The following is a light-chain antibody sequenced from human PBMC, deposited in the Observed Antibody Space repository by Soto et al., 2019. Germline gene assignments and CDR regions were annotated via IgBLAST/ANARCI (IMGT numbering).Light chain of an antibody. Sequence: DIQMTQSPSTLSASAGDRVTITCRASQSITIWLAWYQQKPGKAPKLLIYDASTLESGVPSRFSGSGSGTEFTLTISSLQPDDFATYYCKHYNSYSRGTFGPGTKVDIK. CDR3: KHYNSYSRGT. J-gene: IGKJ3*01. CDR1: QSITIW. V-gene: IGKV1-5*01. CDR2: DAS.